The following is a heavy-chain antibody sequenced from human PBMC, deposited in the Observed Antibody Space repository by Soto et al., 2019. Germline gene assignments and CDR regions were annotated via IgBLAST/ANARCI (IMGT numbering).Heavy chain of an antibody. Sequence: PGGSLRLSCAASGFTFRIYSMHWVRQSPGKGLEWVAVMWYDGTNKYYGESVKGRFTISRDNSENTLYLQMNSLRAEDTAVYYCARDATFGTKGGSFDIWGHGTLVTVSS. CDR2: MWYDGTNK. CDR3: ARDATFGTKGGSFDI. J-gene: IGHJ3*02. D-gene: IGHD3-16*01. CDR1: GFTFRIYS. V-gene: IGHV3-33*01.